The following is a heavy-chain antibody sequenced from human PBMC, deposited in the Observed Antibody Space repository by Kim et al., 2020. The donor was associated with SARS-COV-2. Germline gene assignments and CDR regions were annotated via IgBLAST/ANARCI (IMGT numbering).Heavy chain of an antibody. J-gene: IGHJ1*01. D-gene: IGHD2-21*01. Sequence: LKSRVTISVDTSKNQFSLKLSSVTAADTAVYYCARQADCGGDCYSGYFQHWGQGTLVTVSS. V-gene: IGHV4-39*01. CDR3: ARQADCGGDCYSGYFQH.